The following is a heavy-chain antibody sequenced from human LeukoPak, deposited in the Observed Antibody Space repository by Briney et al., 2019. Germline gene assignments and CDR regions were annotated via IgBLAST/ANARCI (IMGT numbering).Heavy chain of an antibody. V-gene: IGHV3-23*01. CDR2: ISGSGGST. CDR1: GFTFSSYA. CDR3: AKAGIAAAGTSPCFDY. Sequence: GGSLRLSCAASGFTFSSYAMSWVRQAPGKGLEWVSAISGSGGSTYYADSVKGRFTISRDNFKNTLYLQMNSLRAEDTAVYYCAKAGIAAAGTSPCFDYWGQGTLVTVSS. J-gene: IGHJ4*02. D-gene: IGHD6-13*01.